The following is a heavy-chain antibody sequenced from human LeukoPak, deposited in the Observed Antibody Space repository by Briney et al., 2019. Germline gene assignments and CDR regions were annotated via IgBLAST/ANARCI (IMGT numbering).Heavy chain of an antibody. J-gene: IGHJ4*02. D-gene: IGHD3-3*01. V-gene: IGHV3-20*04. CDR3: ARTGGGVLIPDY. CDR2: IHWSGTSR. CDR1: GVIFNDYA. Sequence: PGGSLRLSCAASGVIFNDYAISWVREAPGKGLEGVSGIHWSGTSRGYADSVKGRFTISRDNSKNTLYLQMNSLRAEDTAVYYCARTGGGVLIPDYWGQGTLVTVSS.